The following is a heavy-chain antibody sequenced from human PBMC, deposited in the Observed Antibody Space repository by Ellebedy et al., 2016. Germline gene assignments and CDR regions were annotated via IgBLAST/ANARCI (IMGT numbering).Heavy chain of an antibody. CDR1: GYSISSGYY. D-gene: IGHD3-16*01. Sequence: SETLSLTXTVSGYSISSGYYWGWIRQPPGKGLEWIGSIYHSGSTYYNPSLKSRVTISVDTSKNQFSLKLSSVTAADTAVYYCARGLGLRALDYWGQGTLVTVSS. CDR3: ARGLGLRALDY. V-gene: IGHV4-38-2*02. J-gene: IGHJ4*02. CDR2: IYHSGST.